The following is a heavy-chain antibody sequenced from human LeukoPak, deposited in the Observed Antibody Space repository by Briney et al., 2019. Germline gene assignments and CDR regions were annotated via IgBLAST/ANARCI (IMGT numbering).Heavy chain of an antibody. J-gene: IGHJ4*02. CDR1: GFTFSSYS. CDR3: ARDYCSSTSCYVDY. CDR2: ISSSSTTI. D-gene: IGHD2-2*01. V-gene: IGHV3-48*01. Sequence: GGSLRLSCAASGFTFSSYSMNWVRQAPGKGLEWVSYISSSSTTIYYADSMKGRFTISRDNAKNSLYLQMNSLRAEDTAVYYCARDYCSSTSCYVDYWGQGTLVTVSS.